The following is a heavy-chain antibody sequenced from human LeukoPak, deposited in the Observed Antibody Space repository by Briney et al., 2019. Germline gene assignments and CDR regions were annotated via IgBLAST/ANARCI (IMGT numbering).Heavy chain of an antibody. V-gene: IGHV3-23*01. CDR1: GFTISSYA. CDR2: ISGSGGST. D-gene: IGHD3-22*01. Sequence: PGGSLRLSCAASGFTISSYAMSWVRQAPGKGLEWDSAISGSGGSTYYADSVKGRFTISRDNAKNSVYLQMNSLRAEDTAVYYCARDLLVGGSGYHYWGQGTLVTVSS. J-gene: IGHJ4*02. CDR3: ARDLLVGGSGYHY.